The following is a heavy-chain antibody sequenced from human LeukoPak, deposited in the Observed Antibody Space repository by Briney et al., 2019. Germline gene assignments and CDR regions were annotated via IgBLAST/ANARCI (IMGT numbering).Heavy chain of an antibody. CDR3: ARAGSSSWYGFDY. J-gene: IGHJ4*02. Sequence: PGGSLRLSCAASGFTFSSYAMSWVRQAPGKGLEWVSAISGSGGSTYYADSVKGRFTISRDNSKNTLYLQMNSLRAEDTAVYYCARAGSSSWYGFDYWGQGTLVTVSS. V-gene: IGHV3-23*01. D-gene: IGHD6-13*01. CDR2: ISGSGGST. CDR1: GFTFSSYA.